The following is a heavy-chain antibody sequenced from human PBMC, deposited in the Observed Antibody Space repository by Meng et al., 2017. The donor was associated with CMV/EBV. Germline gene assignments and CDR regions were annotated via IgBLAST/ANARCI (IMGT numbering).Heavy chain of an antibody. CDR2: IYYSGST. CDR3: ARLRGRYWFDP. J-gene: IGHJ5*02. D-gene: IGHD3-10*01. V-gene: IGHV4-39*01. Sequence: GSLRPSCTVSGGSISSSSSYWGWIRQPPGKGLEWIGSIYYSGSTYYNPSLKSRVTISVDTSKNQFSLKLSSVTAADTAVYYCARLRGRYWFDPWGQGTLVTVSS. CDR1: GGSISSSSSY.